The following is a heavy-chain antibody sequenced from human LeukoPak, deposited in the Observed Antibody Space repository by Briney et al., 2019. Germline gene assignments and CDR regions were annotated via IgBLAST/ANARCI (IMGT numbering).Heavy chain of an antibody. Sequence: ASVEVSCKASGYTFTSYGISWVRQAPGQGLEWMGWISAYNGNTNYAQKLQGRVTMTTDTSTSTAYMELRSLRSDDTAVYYCARDLSPLGRYYYGMDVWGQGTTVTVSS. CDR3: ARDLSPLGRYYYGMDV. CDR1: GYTFTSYG. CDR2: ISAYNGNT. J-gene: IGHJ6*02. V-gene: IGHV1-18*01.